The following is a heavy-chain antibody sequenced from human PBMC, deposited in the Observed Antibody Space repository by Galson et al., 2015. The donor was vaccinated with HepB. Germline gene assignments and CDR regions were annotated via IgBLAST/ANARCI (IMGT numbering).Heavy chain of an antibody. V-gene: IGHV1-69*04. J-gene: IGHJ4*02. CDR2: IIPILGIA. CDR3: ASSVRGDIVVVPAAWFDY. CDR1: GGTFSSYA. Sequence: SVKVSCKASGGTFSSYAISWVRQAPGQGLEWMGRIIPILGIANYAQKFQGRVTITADKSTSTAYMELSSLRSEDTAVYYCASSVRGDIVVVPAAWFDYWGQGTLVTVSS. D-gene: IGHD2-2*01.